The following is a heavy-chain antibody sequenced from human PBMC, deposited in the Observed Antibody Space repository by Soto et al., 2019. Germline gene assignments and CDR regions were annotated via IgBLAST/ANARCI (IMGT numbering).Heavy chain of an antibody. CDR2: IFYTGST. V-gene: IGHV4-31*03. Sequence: QVQLQESGPGLVKPSQTLSLTCTVSGGSISSGGYYWSWIRQFPGKGLEWIGYIFYTGSTSYSPSLKSRLTMSVDTSKNQFSLRLSSVTAADTAVYFCARRRRYSSEYYFDYWGQGTLVTVSS. CDR1: GGSISSGGYY. CDR3: ARRRRYSSEYYFDY. D-gene: IGHD5-18*01. J-gene: IGHJ4*02.